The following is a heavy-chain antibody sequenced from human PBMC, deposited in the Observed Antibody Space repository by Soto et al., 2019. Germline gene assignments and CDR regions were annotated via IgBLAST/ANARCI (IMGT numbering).Heavy chain of an antibody. CDR2: IYYSGST. D-gene: IGHD6-13*01. CDR3: AGRRESSSLDWYFDL. CDR1: GGSISSSSYY. Sequence: QLQLQESGPGLVKPSETLSLTCTVSGGSISSSSYYWGWIHQPPGKGLEWIGSIYYSGSTYYNPSLKSRVTISVDTSQNQFSLKLSSVTAADTAVYYCAGRRESSSLDWYFDLWGRGTLVTVSS. J-gene: IGHJ2*01. V-gene: IGHV4-39*01.